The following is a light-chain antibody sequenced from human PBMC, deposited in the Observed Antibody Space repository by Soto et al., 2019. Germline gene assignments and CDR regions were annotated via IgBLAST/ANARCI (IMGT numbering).Light chain of an antibody. Sequence: QAVVTQEPSLTVSPGGTVTLPCGSSTGAVTSGHYPYWFQQKPGQAPRTLIYDTSNKHSWTPARFSVSLLGGKAALTLSGAQPEDEADYYGLLSYSGARPFGGGTTLTVL. CDR2: DTS. V-gene: IGLV7-46*01. CDR3: LLSYSGARP. J-gene: IGLJ2*01. CDR1: TGAVTSGHY.